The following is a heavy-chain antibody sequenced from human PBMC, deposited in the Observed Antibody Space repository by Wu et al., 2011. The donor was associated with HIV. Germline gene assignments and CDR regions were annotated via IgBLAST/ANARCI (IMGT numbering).Heavy chain of an antibody. CDR3: ATVAGAAAGEAFDV. CDR1: GYTFINYY. D-gene: IGHD6-13*01. Sequence: QMQLVQSGAEVQKPGASVKVSCKAFGYTFINYYVYWVRQAPGQGLEYVAWINPDNGYXKYAQKFQGWVTLTRDSSINTAYLQLARVTSDDTAVYYCATVAGAAAGEAFDVWGQETMVTVSS. V-gene: IGHV1-2*04. CDR2: INPDNGYX. J-gene: IGHJ3*01.